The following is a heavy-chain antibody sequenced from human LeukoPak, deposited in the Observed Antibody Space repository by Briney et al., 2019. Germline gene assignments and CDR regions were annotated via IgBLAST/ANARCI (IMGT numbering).Heavy chain of an antibody. CDR2: IYYSGRT. D-gene: IGHD3-10*01. Sequence: SGTLSLTCTVSGGSISSDYWSWSRQPPGKGLEWIGYIYYSGRTNYNPSLKSRVTISVDTSKNQFSLKLSSVTAADTAVYYCARASGLLFDYWGQGTLVTVSS. J-gene: IGHJ4*02. CDR3: ARASGLLFDY. V-gene: IGHV4-59*01. CDR1: GGSISSDY.